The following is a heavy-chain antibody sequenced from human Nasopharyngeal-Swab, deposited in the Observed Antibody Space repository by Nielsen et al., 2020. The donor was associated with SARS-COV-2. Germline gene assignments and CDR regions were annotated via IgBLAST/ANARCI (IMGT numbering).Heavy chain of an antibody. D-gene: IGHD3-10*01. J-gene: IGHJ3*01. CDR2: ISTTDSDT. CDR3: ARLGYGSVSSFPDDAFDF. Sequence: GESLKISCKGSGYGFTSYWIGWVRHMPGKGLECMGIISTTDSDTRYSPSFQGQVTISVDKSISTSYLRWYSLKASVTAMYYCARLGYGSVSSFPDDAFDFWGQGTMVTVSS. CDR1: GYGFTSYW. V-gene: IGHV5-51*01.